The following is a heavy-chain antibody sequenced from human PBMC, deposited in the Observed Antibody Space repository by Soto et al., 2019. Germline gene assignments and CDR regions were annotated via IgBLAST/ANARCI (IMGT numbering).Heavy chain of an antibody. V-gene: IGHV1-18*04. J-gene: IGHJ4*02. CDR3: ATTPEGYCASSACTFAY. Sequence: ASVKVSCKASGYTLTTYGINWLRQAPGQGLEWMGWISAYDGNTNYEQKLQDRVTMTTDTSTTTAYLELRSLRSDDTAVYYCATTPEGYCASSACTFAYRGQGTPVTVSS. CDR2: ISAYDGNT. CDR1: GYTLTTYG. D-gene: IGHD2-8*02.